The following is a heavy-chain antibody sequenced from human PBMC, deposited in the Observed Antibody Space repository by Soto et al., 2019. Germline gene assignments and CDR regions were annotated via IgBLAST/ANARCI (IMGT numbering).Heavy chain of an antibody. J-gene: IGHJ4*02. CDR2: ISYDGSNK. D-gene: IGHD1-26*01. CDR3: AREARRIVGATDFDY. CDR1: GFTFSSYG. V-gene: IGHV3-30*03. Sequence: GGSLRLSCAASGFTFSSYGMHWVRQAPGKGLEWVAVISYDGSNKYYADSVKGRFTISRDNSKNTLYLQMNSLRAEDTAVYYCAREARRIVGATDFDYWGQGTLVTVSS.